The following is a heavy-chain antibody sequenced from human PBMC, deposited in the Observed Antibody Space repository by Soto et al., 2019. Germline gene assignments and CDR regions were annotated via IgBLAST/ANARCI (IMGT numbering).Heavy chain of an antibody. V-gene: IGHV3-33*01. Sequence: GGSLRLSCAASGFTFSSYGMHWVRQAPGKGLEWVAVIWYDGSNKYYADSVKGRFTISRDNSKNTLYLQMNSLRAEDTAVYYCARETEVAGTRYYYYYYGMDGWGQGNTVTVSS. D-gene: IGHD6-19*01. CDR2: IWYDGSNK. J-gene: IGHJ6*02. CDR1: GFTFSSYG. CDR3: ARETEVAGTRYYYYYYGMDG.